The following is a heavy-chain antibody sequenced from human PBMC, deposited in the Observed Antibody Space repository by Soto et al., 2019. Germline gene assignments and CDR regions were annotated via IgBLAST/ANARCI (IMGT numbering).Heavy chain of an antibody. CDR2: ISGSTGAYI. D-gene: IGHD3-10*01. Sequence: GGSLRLSCAASGFTFSSYAMSWVRQAPGKGLEWVSAISGSTGAYIFYADSVKGRFTISRDDAKDSLYLQMNSLRVEDTAVYYCARSQYYSTPGKYYFDSWGQGTLVTVSS. V-gene: IGHV3-21*01. J-gene: IGHJ4*02. CDR1: GFTFSSYA. CDR3: ARSQYYSTPGKYYFDS.